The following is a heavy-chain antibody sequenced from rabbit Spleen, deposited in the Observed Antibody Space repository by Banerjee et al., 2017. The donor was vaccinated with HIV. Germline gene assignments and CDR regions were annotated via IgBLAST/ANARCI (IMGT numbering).Heavy chain of an antibody. CDR1: GFTLSNYY. CDR2: IDPVFGIT. D-gene: IGHD8-1*01. V-gene: IGHV1S7*01. J-gene: IGHJ4*01. Sequence: HLKESGGGLVQPGGSLKLSCTASGFTLSNYYMNWVRQAPGKGLEWIGYIDPVFGITYFANWVNGRFSISRENAQNTVFLQMTSLTAADTATYFCARDGAGGSYFALWGPGTLVTVS. CDR3: ARDGAGGSYFAL.